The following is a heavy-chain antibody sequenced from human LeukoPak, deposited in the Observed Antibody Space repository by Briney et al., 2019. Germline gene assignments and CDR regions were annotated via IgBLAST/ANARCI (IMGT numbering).Heavy chain of an antibody. CDR2: ISSNGITI. Sequence: GGSLRLSCAVSGFTFSDYYMTWIRQAPGKGLEWLSYISSNGITIYYADSVKGRFTISRDNAKNSLYLQMNSLRAEDTAVYYCARPPGIAGAYNDYWGQGTLVTVSS. J-gene: IGHJ4*01. V-gene: IGHV3-11*04. D-gene: IGHD6-19*01. CDR1: GFTFSDYY. CDR3: ARPPGIAGAYNDY.